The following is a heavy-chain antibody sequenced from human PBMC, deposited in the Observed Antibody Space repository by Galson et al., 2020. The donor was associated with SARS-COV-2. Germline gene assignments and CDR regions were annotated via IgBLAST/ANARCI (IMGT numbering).Heavy chain of an antibody. CDR2: IYYSGST. CDR3: ARTPLTRITIFGVVERQNWFDP. Sequence: SETLSLTCTVSGGSISSSSYYWGWIRQPPGKGLEWIGRIYYSGSTYYNPSLKSRVTISVDTSKNQFSLKLSSVTAADTAVYYCARTPLTRITIFGVVERQNWFDPWGQGTLVTVSS. J-gene: IGHJ5*02. CDR1: GGSISSSSYY. D-gene: IGHD3-3*01. V-gene: IGHV4-39*07.